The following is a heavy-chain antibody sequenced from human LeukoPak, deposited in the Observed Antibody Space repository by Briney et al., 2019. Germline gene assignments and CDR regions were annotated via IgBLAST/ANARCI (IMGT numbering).Heavy chain of an antibody. CDR2: INPNSGGT. V-gene: IGHV1-2*02. J-gene: IGHJ4*02. D-gene: IGHD6-19*01. CDR1: GYTFTGYY. CDR3: ILGGYSSGWYGY. Sequence: ASVKVSCKPSGYTFTGYYMHWVRQAPGQGLGWMGWINPNSGGTNYAQKFQGRVTMTRDTSISTAYMELSRLRSDDTAVYYCILGGYSSGWYGYWGQGTLVTVSS.